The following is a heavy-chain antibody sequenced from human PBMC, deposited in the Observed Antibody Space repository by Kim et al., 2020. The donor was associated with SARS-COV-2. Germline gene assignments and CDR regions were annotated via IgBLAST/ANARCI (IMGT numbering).Heavy chain of an antibody. CDR3: ARWGELRLQIDY. CDR1: GFTFSSYA. J-gene: IGHJ4*02. V-gene: IGHV3-30*04. D-gene: IGHD1-26*01. Sequence: GGSLRLSCAASGFTFSSYAMHWVRQAPGKGLEWVAVISYDGSNKYYADSVKGRFTISRDNSKNTLYLQMNSLRAEDTAVYYCARWGELRLQIDYWGQGTLVTVSS. CDR2: ISYDGSNK.